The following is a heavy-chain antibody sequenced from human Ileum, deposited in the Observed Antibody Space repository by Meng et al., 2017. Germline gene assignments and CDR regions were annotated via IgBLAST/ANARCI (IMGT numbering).Heavy chain of an antibody. D-gene: IGHD3-22*01. CDR1: GGSISSSSYY. J-gene: IGHJ5*02. V-gene: IGHV4-39*05. CDR2: IYYSGST. Sequence: QLQLQESGPGLVKPSETPSLTCTVSGGSISSSSYYWGWIRQPPGKGLGWIGSIYYSGSTYYTPSLKSRVTISVDTSKNQFSLKLSSVTAADTAVYYCAQPRITMTLGGFRTGWFDPWGQGTLVTVSS. CDR3: AQPRITMTLGGFRTGWFDP.